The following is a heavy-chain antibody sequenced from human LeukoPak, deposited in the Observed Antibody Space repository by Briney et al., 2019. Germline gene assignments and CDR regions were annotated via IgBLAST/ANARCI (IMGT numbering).Heavy chain of an antibody. V-gene: IGHV1-2*02. Sequence: GASVTVSCKASGYTFTDYYMHWVRQAPGQGLEWMGWINPKSGDTHYAQKFQGRVTMTRDTSISTAYMELSRLRSDDTAVYYCARDRVVVASEDDAFDIWGQGTMVTVSS. D-gene: IGHD3-22*01. CDR3: ARDRVVVASEDDAFDI. CDR2: INPKSGDT. J-gene: IGHJ3*02. CDR1: GYTFTDYY.